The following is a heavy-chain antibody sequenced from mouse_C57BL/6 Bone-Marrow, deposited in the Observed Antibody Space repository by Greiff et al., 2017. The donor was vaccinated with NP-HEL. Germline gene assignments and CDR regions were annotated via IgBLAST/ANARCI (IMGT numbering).Heavy chain of an antibody. J-gene: IGHJ2*01. CDR3: ARRGDWSSSYYFDY. CDR1: GYTFTSYW. CDR2: IYPSDSET. V-gene: IGHV1-52*01. D-gene: IGHD1-1*01. Sequence: VQLQQPGAELVRPGSSVKLSCKASGYTFTSYWMHWVKQRPIQGLEWIGNIYPSDSETHYNQKFKDKAPLTVDKSSSTAYMQLSSLTSEDSAVYYCARRGDWSSSYYFDYWCQGTTLTVSS.